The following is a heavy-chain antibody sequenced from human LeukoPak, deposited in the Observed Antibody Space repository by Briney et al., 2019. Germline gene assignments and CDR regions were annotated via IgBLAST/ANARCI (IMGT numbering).Heavy chain of an antibody. CDR3: AFRFAIDHDFELWFAP. D-gene: IGHD3-3*01. CDR1: GGTFGSYA. V-gene: IGHV1-69*01. CDR2: IIPIFGKA. Sequence: SVKVSCKASGGTFGSYAISWVRQARGQGLEWMGGIIPIFGKANYAQKFQGRVTITADESTSTAYMELSSLRSEDTAVYYCAFRFAIDHDFELWFAPWGQGTLVTVSS. J-gene: IGHJ5*02.